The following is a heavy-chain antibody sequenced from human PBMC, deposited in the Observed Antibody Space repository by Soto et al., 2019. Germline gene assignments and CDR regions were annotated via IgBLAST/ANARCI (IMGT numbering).Heavy chain of an antibody. V-gene: IGHV3-23*01. CDR2: ISGSGGST. J-gene: IGHJ4*02. D-gene: IGHD3-22*01. CDR3: AKETTEAVVILSAY. Sequence: GKGLEWVSAISGSGGSTYYADSVKGRFTISRDNSKNTLYLQMNSLRAEDTAVYYCAKETTEAVVILSAYWVQGT.